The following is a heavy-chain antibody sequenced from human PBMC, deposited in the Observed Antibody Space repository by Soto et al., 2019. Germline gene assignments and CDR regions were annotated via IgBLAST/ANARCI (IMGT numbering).Heavy chain of an antibody. CDR2: ITYDGSNK. Sequence: GGSLRLSCQASGFNFDNYGMHWVRQAPGKGLEWVAVITYDGSNKYYADSVKGRFTISRDNSKNTLSLHLTTLKPEDTAVYHCAKDRVGGTFYTPLGFWGQGTLVTVSS. D-gene: IGHD1-7*01. CDR1: GFNFDNYG. J-gene: IGHJ4*02. V-gene: IGHV3-30*18. CDR3: AKDRVGGTFYTPLGF.